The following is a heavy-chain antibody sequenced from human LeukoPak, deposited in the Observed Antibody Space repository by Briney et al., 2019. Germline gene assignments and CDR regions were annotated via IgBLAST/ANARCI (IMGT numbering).Heavy chain of an antibody. CDR3: AGIVVVISSIDY. J-gene: IGHJ4*02. D-gene: IGHD3-22*01. CDR1: GGSISSSSYY. Sequence: SQTLSLTCTVSGGSISSSSYYWGWIRQPPGKGLEWIGSIYYSGSTYYNPSLKSRFTISVDTSKNQFSLKLSSVTAADTAVYYCAGIVVVISSIDYWGQGTLVTVSS. CDR2: IYYSGST. V-gene: IGHV4-39*07.